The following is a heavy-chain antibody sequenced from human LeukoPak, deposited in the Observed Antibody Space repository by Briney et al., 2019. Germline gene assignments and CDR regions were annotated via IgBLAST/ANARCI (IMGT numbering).Heavy chain of an antibody. Sequence: PSETLSLTCTVAGGSISSYYWSWVRQPAGKGVEWVGRIYTSVSTNYNPSLKRRVPMSVDTSKNQFSLKLSSVTAADTAVYYCARDYGAHGREAFDIWGQGTMVTVSS. J-gene: IGHJ3*02. CDR2: IYTSVST. D-gene: IGHD4-17*01. V-gene: IGHV4-4*07. CDR3: ARDYGAHGREAFDI. CDR1: GGSISSYY.